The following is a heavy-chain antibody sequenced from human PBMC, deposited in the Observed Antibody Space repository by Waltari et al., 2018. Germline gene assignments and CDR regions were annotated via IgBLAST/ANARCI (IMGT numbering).Heavy chain of an antibody. CDR3: ARVLGWGSGHDVFDI. V-gene: IGHV1-8*03. J-gene: IGHJ3*02. CDR2: MNTNSGNT. CDR1: GYTFTSYD. Sequence: QVQLVQSGAEVKKPGASVKVSCKASGYTFTSYDIKWVRQATGQGLEGMGWMNTNSGNTGYAQKFQGRVTITRNTSISTAYMELSSLRSEDTAVYYCARVLGWGSGHDVFDIWGQGTLVTVSS. D-gene: IGHD2-21*01.